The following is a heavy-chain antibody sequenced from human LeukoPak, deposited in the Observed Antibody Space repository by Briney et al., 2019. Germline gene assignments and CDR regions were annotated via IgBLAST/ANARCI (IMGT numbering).Heavy chain of an antibody. Sequence: PSETLSLTCTVSGGSISSYYWSWIRQPPGKGLEWIGYIYYSGSTNYNPSLKSRVTISVDTSKNQFSLKLSSVTAADTAVYYCAKDSGYRSRLTTHWGQGTLVTVSS. CDR3: AKDSGYRSRLTTH. D-gene: IGHD5-12*01. CDR2: IYYSGST. V-gene: IGHV4-59*12. J-gene: IGHJ4*02. CDR1: GGSISSYY.